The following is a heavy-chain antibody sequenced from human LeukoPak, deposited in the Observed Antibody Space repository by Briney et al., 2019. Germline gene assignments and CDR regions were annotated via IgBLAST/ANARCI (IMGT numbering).Heavy chain of an antibody. J-gene: IGHJ6*02. Sequence: GGSLRLSCAASGFTFSSYSMNWVRQAPGKGLEWVSSISTSGSYIYYTDSVKGRFTISRDNGKNSLSLQMNSLRAGDTAVYYCARSPHYFYGMDVWGQGTTVTVSS. CDR2: ISTSGSYI. CDR3: ARSPHYFYGMDV. V-gene: IGHV3-21*01. CDR1: GFTFSSYS.